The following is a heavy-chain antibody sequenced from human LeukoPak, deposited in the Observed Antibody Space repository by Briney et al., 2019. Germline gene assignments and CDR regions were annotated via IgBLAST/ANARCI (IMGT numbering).Heavy chain of an antibody. J-gene: IGHJ4*02. Sequence: SQSLSLTRAVYGGSYRGYYWLCIRQPSAKGLECVMEITHSGSTNYNPALMSRVTISVDTSKTQFSLKLSSVTAADTAVYYCARSKPGGSYSSGWDTGGYFDYWGQGTLVTVSS. D-gene: IGHD6-19*01. CDR2: ITHSGST. V-gene: IGHV4-34*01. CDR3: ARSKPGGSYSSGWDTGGYFDY. CDR1: GGSYRGYY.